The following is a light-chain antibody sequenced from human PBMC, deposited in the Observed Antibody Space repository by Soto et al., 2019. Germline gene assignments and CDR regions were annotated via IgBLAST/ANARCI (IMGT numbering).Light chain of an antibody. CDR2: DAS. CDR3: QQRNTWPTIT. CDR1: QSISRW. J-gene: IGKJ5*01. Sequence: DIQTTQSPSTLSASVGDRVTITCRASQSISRWLAWYQQKPWKAPKVLIWDASSLQRGVPSRFSGSGSGTEFTLTISSLEPEDFALYYGQQRNTWPTITFGQGTRLEIK. V-gene: IGKV1-5*01.